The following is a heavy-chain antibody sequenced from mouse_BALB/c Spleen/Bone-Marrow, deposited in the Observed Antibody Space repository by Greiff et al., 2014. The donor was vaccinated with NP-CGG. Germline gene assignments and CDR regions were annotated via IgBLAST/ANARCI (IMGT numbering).Heavy chain of an antibody. D-gene: IGHD1-1*01. CDR1: GFSLTSYG. Sequence: VKLQESGPGLVAPSQSLSITCTVSGFSLTSYGVHWVRQPPGKVLEWLGVIWAGGSTNYSSALMSRLSISKDNSKSQVFLKMNSLQTDDTAMYYCARGSYYEGAMDYWGQGTSVTVSS. CDR2: IWAGGST. J-gene: IGHJ4*01. V-gene: IGHV2-9*02. CDR3: ARGSYYEGAMDY.